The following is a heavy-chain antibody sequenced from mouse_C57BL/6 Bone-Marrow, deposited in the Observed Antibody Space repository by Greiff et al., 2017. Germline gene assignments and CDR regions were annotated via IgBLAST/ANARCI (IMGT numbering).Heavy chain of an antibody. CDR2: IYPGDGDT. D-gene: IGHD2-3*01. V-gene: IGHV1-82*01. J-gene: IGHJ3*01. CDR3: ARYGGGYYLAY. Sequence: QVQLQQSGPELVKPGASVKISCKASGYAFSSSWMNWVKQRPGKGLEWIGRIYPGDGDTNYNGKFKGKATLTADKSSSTAYMQLSSLTSEDSAVYFCARYGGGYYLAYWGQGTLVTVSA. CDR1: GYAFSSSW.